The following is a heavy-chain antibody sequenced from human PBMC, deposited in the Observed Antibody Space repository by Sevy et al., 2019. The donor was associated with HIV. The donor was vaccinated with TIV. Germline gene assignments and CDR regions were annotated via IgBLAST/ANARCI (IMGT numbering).Heavy chain of an antibody. CDR2: ISYDGSNK. D-gene: IGHD3-22*01. CDR1: GFTFSSYA. V-gene: IGHV3-30-3*01. CDR3: ARDHDSSGYYYGMDV. J-gene: IGHJ6*02. Sequence: GGSLRLSCAASGFTFSSYAMHWVRQAPGKGLEWVAVISYDGSNKYYADSVKGRFTISRDNSKNTLYLQMNSLRAEDTAVYYCARDHDSSGYYYGMDVWGQGTTVTVSS.